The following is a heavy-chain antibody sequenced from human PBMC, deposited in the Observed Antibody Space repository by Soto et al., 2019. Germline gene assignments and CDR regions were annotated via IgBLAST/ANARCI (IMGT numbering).Heavy chain of an antibody. CDR2: IYYSGST. Sequence: PSETLSLTCTVSGGSISSGGYSWSWIRQHPGKGLEWIGYIYYSGSTYYNPSLKSRVTISVDTSKNQFSLKLSSVTAADTAVYYCARHRIAAAGTGMDVWGQGTTVT. D-gene: IGHD6-13*01. CDR3: ARHRIAAAGTGMDV. CDR1: GGSISSGGYS. J-gene: IGHJ6*02. V-gene: IGHV4-39*01.